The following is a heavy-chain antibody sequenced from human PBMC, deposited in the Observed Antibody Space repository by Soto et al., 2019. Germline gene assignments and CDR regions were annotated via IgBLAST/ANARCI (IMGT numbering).Heavy chain of an antibody. Sequence: QITLKESGPTLVKPTQTLTLTCTFSGFSLSTSGVGVGWIRQAPGNALEWLALIYWDDDKRYSPSLKSRLTITKDTAKNHVVRTMTNRDPVDTATYYCAHHSYCTTGVCYRQGRWFDPCGQGTLVTVSS. CDR3: AHHSYCTTGVCYRQGRWFDP. CDR2: IYWDDDK. D-gene: IGHD2-8*01. CDR1: GFSLSTSGVG. V-gene: IGHV2-5*02. J-gene: IGHJ5*02.